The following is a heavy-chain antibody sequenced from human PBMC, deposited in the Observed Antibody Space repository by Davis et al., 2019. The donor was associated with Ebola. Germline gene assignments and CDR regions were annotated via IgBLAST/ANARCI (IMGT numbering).Heavy chain of an antibody. V-gene: IGHV3-9*01. CDR2: ISWNSGSI. D-gene: IGHD3-10*01. CDR3: AKVRPRFTMVRGANFDY. Sequence: GGSLRLSCAASGFTFDDYAMHWVRQAPGKGLEWVSGISWNSGSIGYADSVKGRFTISRDNAKNSLYLQMNSLRAEDTALYYCAKVRPRFTMVRGANFDYWGQGSLVTVS. J-gene: IGHJ4*02. CDR1: GFTFDDYA.